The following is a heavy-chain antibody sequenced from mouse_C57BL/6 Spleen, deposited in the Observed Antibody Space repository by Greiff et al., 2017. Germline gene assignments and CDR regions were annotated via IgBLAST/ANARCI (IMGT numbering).Heavy chain of an antibody. V-gene: IGHV1-59*01. CDR2: IDPSDSYT. J-gene: IGHJ2*01. CDR3: AREYYGTPYVDY. CDR1: GYTFTSYW. D-gene: IGHD1-1*01. Sequence: QVHVKQPGAELVRPGTSVKLSCKASGYTFTSYWMHWVKQRPGQGLEWIGVIDPSDSYTNYNQKFKGKATLTVDTSSSTAYMQLSSLTSEDSAVYYCAREYYGTPYVDYWGQGTTLTVSS.